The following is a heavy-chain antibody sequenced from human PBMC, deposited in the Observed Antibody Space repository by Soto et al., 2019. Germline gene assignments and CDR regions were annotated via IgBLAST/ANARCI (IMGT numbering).Heavy chain of an antibody. CDR2: ISYDGSNK. J-gene: IGHJ4*02. D-gene: IGHD3-22*01. CDR1: GFIFINYA. V-gene: IGHV3-30-3*01. CDR3: ARDHYFYDSSGFSEY. Sequence: DLEESGGGVVQPGRSLRLSCAASGFIFINYAMHWVRQVPGKGLEWVAIISYDGSNKYYADSVKGRFSISRDNFKNTLYLQMNSLRTEDTAVYYCARDHYFYDSSGFSEYWGQGTLVTVSS.